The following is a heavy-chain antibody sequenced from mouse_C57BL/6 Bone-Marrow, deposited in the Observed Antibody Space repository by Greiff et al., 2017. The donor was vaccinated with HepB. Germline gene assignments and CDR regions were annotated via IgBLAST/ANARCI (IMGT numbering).Heavy chain of an antibody. CDR3: ASPTTVEGSYYLDY. V-gene: IGHV14-3*01. D-gene: IGHD1-1*01. CDR2: IDPANGNT. J-gene: IGHJ2*01. CDR1: GFHIKNTY. Sequence: EVQLQQSVAELVRPGASVKLSCTASGFHIKNTYMHWVKPGPEQGLEWIGRIDPANGNTKYAPKFQGKATITADTSSNTAYLQLSRLTSEDTAIYDCASPTTVEGSYYLDYWGQGTTLTGSS.